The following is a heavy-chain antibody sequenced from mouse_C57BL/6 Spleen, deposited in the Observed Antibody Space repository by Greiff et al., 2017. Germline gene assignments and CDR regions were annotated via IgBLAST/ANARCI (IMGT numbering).Heavy chain of an antibody. Sequence: EVMLVEPGGGLVKPGGSLKLSCAASGFTFSSYAMSWVRQTPEKRLEWVATISDGGSYTYYPDNVKGRVTISRDNAKNNLYLQMSHLKAEDTAMYYCARDAGGDYWGQGTPVTVSA. V-gene: IGHV5-4*01. CDR1: GFTFSSYA. CDR2: ISDGGSYT. J-gene: IGHJ4*01. CDR3: ARDAGGDY.